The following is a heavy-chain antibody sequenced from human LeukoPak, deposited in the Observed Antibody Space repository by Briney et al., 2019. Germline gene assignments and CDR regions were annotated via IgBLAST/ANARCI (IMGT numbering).Heavy chain of an antibody. CDR1: GGSISSYY. J-gene: IGHJ3*02. CDR2: IYYSGST. Sequence: PSETLSLTCTVSGGSISSYYWSWIRQPPGKGLEWIGYIYYSGSTNYNPSLKSRVTISVDTSKNQFSLKLSSVTAADTAVYYCASGAGNILTGYYRGAFDIWGQGTMVTVSS. V-gene: IGHV4-59*12. CDR3: ASGAGNILTGYYRGAFDI. D-gene: IGHD3-9*01.